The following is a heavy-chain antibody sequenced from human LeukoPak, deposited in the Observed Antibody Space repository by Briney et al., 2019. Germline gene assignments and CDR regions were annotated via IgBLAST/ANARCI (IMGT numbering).Heavy chain of an antibody. Sequence: GGSLRLSCAASGFTFSTYWMHWVRQTPGKGLVWVSRVSSDGGTTAYADSVRGRFTISRDNAKNTLYLQIDSLRADDTAVYYCARAGLATQSRAFDIWGQGAMVTVSS. V-gene: IGHV3-74*03. J-gene: IGHJ3*02. CDR2: VSSDGGTT. D-gene: IGHD5-24*01. CDR3: ARAGLATQSRAFDI. CDR1: GFTFSTYW.